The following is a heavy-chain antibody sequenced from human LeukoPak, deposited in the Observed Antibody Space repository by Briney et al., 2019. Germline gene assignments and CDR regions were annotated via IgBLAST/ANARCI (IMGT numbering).Heavy chain of an antibody. Sequence: PSETLSLTCAVYGGSFSGYYWSWIRQPPGKGLEWIGEINHSGSTNYNPSLKSRVTISVDTSKNQFSLKLSSVTAADTAVYYCASSLGYCSSTSCQPGDFQHWGQGTLVTVSS. V-gene: IGHV4-34*01. CDR3: ASSLGYCSSTSCQPGDFQH. CDR1: GGSFSGYY. J-gene: IGHJ1*01. D-gene: IGHD2-2*01. CDR2: INHSGST.